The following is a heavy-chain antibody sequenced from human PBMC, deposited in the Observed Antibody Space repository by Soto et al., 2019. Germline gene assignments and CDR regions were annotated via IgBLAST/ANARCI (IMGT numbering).Heavy chain of an antibody. CDR1: GFTFDYYW. CDR2: VHSDGTTT. V-gene: IGHV3-74*01. CDR3: ARGDRGGFDL. Sequence: EVQLVESGGGLVQPGESLRLSCAASGFTFDYYWMHWVRQAPGKGLVWVSRVHSDGTTTTYADSVKGRFTISRDNARNTVSLQLSSLRAEDTAIYYCARGDRGGFDLWGHGTVVTVSS. D-gene: IGHD3-10*01. J-gene: IGHJ3*01.